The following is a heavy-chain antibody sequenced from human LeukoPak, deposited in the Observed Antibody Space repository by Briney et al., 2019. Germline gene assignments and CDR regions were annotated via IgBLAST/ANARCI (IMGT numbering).Heavy chain of an antibody. CDR3: ARESPVAGRKKGSKPEWDY. CDR2: IRYDGSNK. V-gene: IGHV3-30*02. CDR1: GFTFSSYG. J-gene: IGHJ4*02. D-gene: IGHD6-19*01. Sequence: GGSLRLSCAASGFTFSSYGMHWVRQAPGKGLEWVAFIRYDGSNKYYADSVKGRFTISRDNSKNTLYLQMNSLRAEDTAVYYCARESPVAGRKKGSKPEWDYWGQGTLVTVSS.